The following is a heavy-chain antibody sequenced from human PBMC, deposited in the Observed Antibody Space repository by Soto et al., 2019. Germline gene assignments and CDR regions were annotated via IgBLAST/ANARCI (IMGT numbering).Heavy chain of an antibody. Sequence: EVQLLESGGGLVQPGGSLRLSCAASGFTFSSYAMSWVRQAPGKGLEWVSAISGSGGSTYYADSVKGRFTISRDNSKNTLYLQMNSLRAEDTAVYYCANYGMIIFGGAIGDWGQGTLVTVSS. V-gene: IGHV3-23*01. J-gene: IGHJ4*02. CDR1: GFTFSSYA. D-gene: IGHD3-16*01. CDR3: ANYGMIIFGGAIGD. CDR2: ISGSGGST.